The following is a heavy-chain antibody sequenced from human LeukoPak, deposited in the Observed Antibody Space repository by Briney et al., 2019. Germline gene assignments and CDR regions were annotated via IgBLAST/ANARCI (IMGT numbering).Heavy chain of an antibody. Sequence: SDTLSLTCTVSGRSISSHYWSWIRQPPGKGLEWLGYIYYTGSTNYNPSFKSRVTISLDTSKTQFSRKLTSVTAADTAVYYCARQSGGGSYYYFDYWGQGTLVTVSS. D-gene: IGHD1-26*01. CDR1: GRSISSHY. CDR2: IYYTGST. CDR3: ARQSGGGSYYYFDY. V-gene: IGHV4-59*08. J-gene: IGHJ4*02.